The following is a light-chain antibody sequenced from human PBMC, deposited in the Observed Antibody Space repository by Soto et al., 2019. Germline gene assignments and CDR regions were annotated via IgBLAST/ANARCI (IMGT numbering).Light chain of an antibody. Sequence: DIQMTQSPSTLSGSVGDRVTITCRASQTISSWLAWYQQKPGKAPKLLIYKASTLKSGVPSRFSGSRSGTAFSLTITSLQVEDFATYYCQQSYSTPRTFGQGTKVDIK. CDR1: QTISSW. CDR3: QQSYSTPRT. CDR2: KAS. J-gene: IGKJ1*01. V-gene: IGKV1-5*03.